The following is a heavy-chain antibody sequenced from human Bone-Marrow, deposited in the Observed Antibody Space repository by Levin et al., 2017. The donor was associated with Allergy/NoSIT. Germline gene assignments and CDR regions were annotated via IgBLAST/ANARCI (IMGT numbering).Heavy chain of an antibody. CDR2: IYSNGDI. D-gene: IGHD1-14*01. J-gene: IGHJ4*02. CDR3: ARNRPETANGY. CDR1: GVTVSNNY. V-gene: IGHV3-66*01. Sequence: PGGSLRLSCAASGVTVSNNYMTWVRQPPGKGLELVSLIYSNGDIHYADSVKGRFIISSDSSKNTVYLQMNSVRTEDTAVYYCARNRPETANGYWGQGTLVTVSS.